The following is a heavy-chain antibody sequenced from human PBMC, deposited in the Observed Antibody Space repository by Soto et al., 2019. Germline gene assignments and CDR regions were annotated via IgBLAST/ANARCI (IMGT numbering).Heavy chain of an antibody. CDR1: GFTFSSYA. Sequence: EVQLVESGGGLVQPGGSLRLSCAASGFTFSSYAMHWVRQAPGKGLEYVSAISSNGGSTYYANSVKGRFTISRDNSNNTRYLQRGSLRAEDRAVYYCARGSAVGGTTLDYWGQGTLVTVSS. D-gene: IGHD6-19*01. CDR3: ARGSAVGGTTLDY. CDR2: ISSNGGST. J-gene: IGHJ4*02. V-gene: IGHV3-64*01.